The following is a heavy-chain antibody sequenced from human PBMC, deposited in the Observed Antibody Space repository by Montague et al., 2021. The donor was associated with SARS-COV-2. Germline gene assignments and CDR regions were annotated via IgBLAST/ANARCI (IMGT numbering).Heavy chain of an antibody. CDR3: ARAGRQQLVRLSGMDV. D-gene: IGHD6-13*01. CDR1: GRSISSSSYY. J-gene: IGHJ6*02. CDR2: IYYSGST. Sequence: SETLSLTCTVSGRSISSSSYYWGWIRQPPGKGLEWIGSIYYSGSTYYNPSLKSRVTISVDTSKNQFSLKLSSVTAADTAVYYCARAGRQQLVRLSGMDVWGQGTTVTVSS. V-gene: IGHV4-39*07.